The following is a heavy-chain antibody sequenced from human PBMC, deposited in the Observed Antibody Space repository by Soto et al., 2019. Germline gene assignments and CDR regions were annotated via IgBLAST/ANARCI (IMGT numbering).Heavy chain of an antibody. CDR2: ISSSSSYI. V-gene: IGHV3-21*01. CDR3: ASVPMIVVAQFDY. J-gene: IGHJ4*02. CDR1: GFTFISYS. D-gene: IGHD3-22*01. Sequence: LRLSFAASGFTFISYSMNWVRQAPGKGLEWVSSISSSSSYIYYADSVKGRFTISRDNAENSLYLQMNSLRAEDTAVYYCASVPMIVVAQFDYWGQGTLVNVSS.